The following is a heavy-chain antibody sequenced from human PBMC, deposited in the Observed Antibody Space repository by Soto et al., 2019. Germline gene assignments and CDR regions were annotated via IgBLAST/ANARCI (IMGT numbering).Heavy chain of an antibody. CDR2: ISSSSSYI. V-gene: IGHV3-21*01. D-gene: IGHD3-10*01. Sequence: GGSLRLSCAASGFTFSSYSMNWVRQATGKGLEWVSSISSSSSYIYYADSVKGRFTISRDNAKNSLYLQMNSLRAEDTAVYYCASGRITMVRGAATDFDYWGQGTLVTVSS. J-gene: IGHJ4*02. CDR1: GFTFSSYS. CDR3: ASGRITMVRGAATDFDY.